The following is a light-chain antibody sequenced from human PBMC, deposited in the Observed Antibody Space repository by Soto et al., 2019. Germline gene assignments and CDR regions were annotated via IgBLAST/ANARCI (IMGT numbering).Light chain of an antibody. V-gene: IGKV4-1*01. CDR3: HHYYSAPLT. CDR1: QSILSRSDNKDY. J-gene: IGKJ1*01. Sequence: DIVMTQSPDSLAVSLGERATINCRSSQSILSRSDNKDYLAWYQQKPGQPPKLLIYWASMRESGVPDRFSGSGSGTDFTLTISSLHAEDVAVYYCHHYYSAPLTFGQGTKVEIK. CDR2: WAS.